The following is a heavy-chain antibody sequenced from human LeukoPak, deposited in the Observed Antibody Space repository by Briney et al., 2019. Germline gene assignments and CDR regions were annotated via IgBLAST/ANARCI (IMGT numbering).Heavy chain of an antibody. Sequence: GGSLRLSCAASGFAFSNYAMSWVRQAPGKGLEWVAVVSGSGGTTYYADSVRGRFTISRDNSKNTLYLQMNSLRAEDTAVYYCARDRRNFDYWGQGTLVTVSS. J-gene: IGHJ4*02. CDR3: ARDRRNFDY. V-gene: IGHV3-23*01. CDR1: GFAFSNYA. CDR2: VSGSGGTT.